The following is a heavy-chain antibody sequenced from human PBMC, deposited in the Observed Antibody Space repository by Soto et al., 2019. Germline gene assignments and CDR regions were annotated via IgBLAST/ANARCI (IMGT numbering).Heavy chain of an antibody. CDR1: GYTFTRYG. J-gene: IGHJ6*02. CDR2: ISPYTGNT. V-gene: IGHV1-18*01. CDR3: VMVDNYVTPTPQDV. Sequence: ASVKVSCKASGYTFTRYGISWVRQAPRQGLEWMGWISPYTGNTHSASKVQGRLTMTTDTSTSTAYMDLGSLTSDDTAVYYCVMVDNYVTPTPQDVWGQGTTVTVSS. D-gene: IGHD3-16*01.